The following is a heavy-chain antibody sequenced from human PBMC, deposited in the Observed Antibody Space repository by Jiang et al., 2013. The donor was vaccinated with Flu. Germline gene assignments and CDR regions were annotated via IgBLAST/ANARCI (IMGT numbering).Heavy chain of an antibody. CDR3: AREGRQGYWYFDL. Sequence: TCAVYGGSFSGYYWSWIRQPPGKGLEWIGEINHSGSTNYNPSLKSRVTISVDTSKNQFSLKLSSVTAADTAVYYCAREGRQGYWYFDLWGRGTLVTVSS. CDR1: GGSFSGYY. J-gene: IGHJ2*01. CDR2: INHSGST. D-gene: IGHD1-1*01. V-gene: IGHV4-34*01.